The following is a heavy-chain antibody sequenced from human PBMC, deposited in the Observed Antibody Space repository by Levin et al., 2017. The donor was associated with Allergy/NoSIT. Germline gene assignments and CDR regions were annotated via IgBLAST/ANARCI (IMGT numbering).Heavy chain of an antibody. CDR2: IRSKAYGGTT. V-gene: IGHV3-49*03. CDR3: TRYPRRNYFDY. Sequence: GGSLRLSCTASGFTFGDYAMSWFRQAPGKGLEWVGFIRSKAYGGTTEYAASVKGRFTISRDDSKSIACLQMNSLKTEDTAVYYCTRYPRRNYFDYWGQGTLVTVSS. J-gene: IGHJ4*02. CDR1: GFTFGDYA.